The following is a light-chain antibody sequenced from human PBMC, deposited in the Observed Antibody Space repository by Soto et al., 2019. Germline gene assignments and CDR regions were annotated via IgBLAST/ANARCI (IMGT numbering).Light chain of an antibody. J-gene: IGKJ4*01. CDR1: QNIRSW. V-gene: IGKV1-5*01. Sequence: DILMTQSPSTLSASVGDRVTITCRASQNIRSWLAWYQQRPGKVPNLLIWDTSKLQSGVPSRFSGSGSGIEFTLTIASLQRDDFATYWCQQYDEYPLTFGGGTKVELK. CDR2: DTS. CDR3: QQYDEYPLT.